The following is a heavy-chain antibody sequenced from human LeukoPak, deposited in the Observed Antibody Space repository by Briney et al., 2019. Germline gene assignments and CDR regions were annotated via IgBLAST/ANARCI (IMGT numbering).Heavy chain of an antibody. CDR1: GYTFTSYG. J-gene: IGHJ4*02. CDR3: ARSWSLVVVAAGGF. D-gene: IGHD2-15*01. CDR2: ISAYNGNT. V-gene: IGHV1-18*01. Sequence: ASVKVYCKDAGYTFTSYGISWLRQAHGQGLEWMGWISAYNGNTNYAQKLQGRVTMTTDTSTSTAYMELRSLRSDDTAVYYCARSWSLVVVAAGGFWGQGSLVTVSS.